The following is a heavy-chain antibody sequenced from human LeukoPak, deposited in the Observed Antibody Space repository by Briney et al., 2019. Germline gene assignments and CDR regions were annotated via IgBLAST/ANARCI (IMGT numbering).Heavy chain of an antibody. V-gene: IGHV4-59*11. CDR3: ARALLLYDFWSGYYTQDYYYYMDV. CDR1: GGSISSHY. Sequence: SETLSLTCTVSGGSISSHYWSWIRQSPGKGLEWIGYIYYSGSTNYNPSLKSRVTISVDTSKNQFSLKLSSVTAADTAVYYCARALLLYDFWSGYYTQDYYYYMDVWGKGTTVTVSS. D-gene: IGHD3-3*01. CDR2: IYYSGST. J-gene: IGHJ6*03.